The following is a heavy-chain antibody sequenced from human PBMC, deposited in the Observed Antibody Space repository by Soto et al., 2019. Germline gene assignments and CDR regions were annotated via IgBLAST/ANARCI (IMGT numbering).Heavy chain of an antibody. D-gene: IGHD4-17*01. Sequence: KSGGSLRLSCAAPEFTFANAGISWVRQAPGKGLEWVGRIKSKADGGTTDYAAPVKGRFTISRDESQNTLYLQMNSLKTEDTAVYYCTSLYYGHWGQGTLVTVS. CDR1: EFTFANAG. V-gene: IGHV3-15*01. J-gene: IGHJ4*02. CDR2: IKSKADGGTT. CDR3: TSLYYGH.